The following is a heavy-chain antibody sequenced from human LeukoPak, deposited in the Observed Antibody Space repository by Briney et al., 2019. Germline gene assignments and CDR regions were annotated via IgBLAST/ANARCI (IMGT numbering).Heavy chain of an antibody. V-gene: IGHV4-59*08. CDR1: GGSISSYY. J-gene: IGHJ3*02. D-gene: IGHD5-24*01. CDR3: ALERMKAFDI. CDR2: IYYSGST. Sequence: SETLSLTCTVSGGSISSYYWSWIRQPPGKGLEWIGYIYYSGSTNYNPSLKSRVTISVDTSKDQFSLKLSSVTAADTAVYYCALERMKAFDIWGQGTMVTVSS.